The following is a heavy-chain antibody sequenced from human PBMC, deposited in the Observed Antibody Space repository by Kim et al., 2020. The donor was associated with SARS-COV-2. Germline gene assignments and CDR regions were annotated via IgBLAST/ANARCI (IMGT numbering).Heavy chain of an antibody. V-gene: IGHV3-7*01. CDR3: ARDDSYPGYYYYLDV. CDR1: GFTFSSYW. J-gene: IGHJ6*03. D-gene: IGHD2-21*01. Sequence: GGSLRLSCAASGFTFSSYWMSWVRQAPGKGLEWVANIKQDGSEKYYVDSVKGRFTISRDNAKNSLYLQMNSLRAEDTAVYYCARDDSYPGYYYYLDVWGKGTTVTVSS. CDR2: IKQDGSEK.